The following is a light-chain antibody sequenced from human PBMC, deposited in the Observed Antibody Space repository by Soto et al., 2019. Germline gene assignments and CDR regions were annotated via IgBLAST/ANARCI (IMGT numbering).Light chain of an antibody. CDR3: QQYNDWPLT. J-gene: IGKJ1*01. CDR1: QSVSSN. Sequence: IVMTQSPATLSLYPSYRVAISCMASQSVSSNFAWYQQKPGQAPSLLIYGAFTRATGIPARFSGTGSGTEFTLTISSLQSEDLALYYCQQYNDWPLTFGQGTKVDIK. CDR2: GAF. V-gene: IGKV3-15*01.